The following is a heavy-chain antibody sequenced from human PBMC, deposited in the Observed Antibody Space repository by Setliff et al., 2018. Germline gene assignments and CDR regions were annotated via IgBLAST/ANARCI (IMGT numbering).Heavy chain of an antibody. CDR1: GGSISSSSYY. CDR3: VGLDFTDAFGI. CDR2: IYYSGST. Sequence: PSETLSLTCTVSGGSISSSSYYWGWIRQPPGKGLEWIGSIYYSGSTYYNPSLKSRVTISVDTSKNQFSLKLSSVTAADTAVYYCVGLDFTDAFGIWGQGTMVTVSS. V-gene: IGHV4-39*01. J-gene: IGHJ3*02. D-gene: IGHD3-16*01.